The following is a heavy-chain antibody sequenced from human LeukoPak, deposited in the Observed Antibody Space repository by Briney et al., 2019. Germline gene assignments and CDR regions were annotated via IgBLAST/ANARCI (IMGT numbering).Heavy chain of an antibody. J-gene: IGHJ4*02. CDR1: GGSISSGDYY. D-gene: IGHD3-10*01. V-gene: IGHV4-30-4*01. Sequence: SETLSLTCTVSGGSISSGDYYWSWIRQPPGKGLEWFGYIYYSGSTYYNPSLKSRVTISVDTSKNQFFLKLSSVTAADTAVYYCARLWDYYGSGSVDYWGQGTLVTVSS. CDR2: IYYSGST. CDR3: ARLWDYYGSGSVDY.